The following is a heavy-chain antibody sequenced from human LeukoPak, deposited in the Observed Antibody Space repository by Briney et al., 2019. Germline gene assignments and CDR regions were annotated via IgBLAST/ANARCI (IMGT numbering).Heavy chain of an antibody. J-gene: IGHJ4*02. CDR1: GYTFTGYY. D-gene: IGHD6-25*01. Sequence: GASVKVSCKASGYTFTGYYMHWVRQAPGQGFEWMGWINPNSGCTNYAKNFQGRVTMTRDPSIDTAYMELSRLRSDDTAVYFCARQSSGFFASDFWGQGTLVTVSS. CDR3: ARQSSGFFASDF. CDR2: INPNSGCT. V-gene: IGHV1-2*02.